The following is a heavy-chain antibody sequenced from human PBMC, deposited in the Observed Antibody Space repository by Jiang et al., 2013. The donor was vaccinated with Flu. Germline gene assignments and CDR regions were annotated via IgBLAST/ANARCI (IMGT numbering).Heavy chain of an antibody. CDR2: IYHSGST. V-gene: IGHV4-38-2*02. Sequence: PPGKGLEWIGSIYHSGSTYYNPSLKSRVAISVDTSKNQFSLKLSSVTAADTAFYYCARDGSNYYFDSSRLNAFDIWGQGTMVTVSS. J-gene: IGHJ3*02. CDR3: ARDGSNYYFDSSRLNAFDI. D-gene: IGHD3-22*01.